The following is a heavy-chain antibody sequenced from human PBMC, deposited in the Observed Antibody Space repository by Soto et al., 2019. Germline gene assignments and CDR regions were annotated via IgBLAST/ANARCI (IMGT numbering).Heavy chain of an antibody. J-gene: IGHJ1*01. CDR1: GFTFRSYW. D-gene: IGHD2-8*01. CDR2: INLDGSEK. CDR3: ARGGMGGNEVTGE. V-gene: IGHV3-7*05. Sequence: EGQLVESGGGLVQPGGSLRLSCQVSGFTFRSYWMTWVRRAPGKGLEWVANINLDGSEKYYVDAVKGRFTISRDNAKNSLHPELRELGAQHTGVYLCARGGMGGNEVTGEWGQGTLVTVSS.